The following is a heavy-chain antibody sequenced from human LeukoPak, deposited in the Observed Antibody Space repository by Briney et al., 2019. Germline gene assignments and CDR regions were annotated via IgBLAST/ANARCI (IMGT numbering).Heavy chain of an antibody. J-gene: IGHJ4*02. CDR1: GFTFSSYW. Sequence: GGSLRLSCAASGFTFSSYWMSWVRQAPGKGLEWVANINQDGSEKYYVDSVKGRFTISRDSAKKSLYLQMNSLRAEDTAVYYCVRVGAPANRLLWFGESLRPFDFWGQGTLVTVSS. CDR3: VRVGAPANRLLWFGESLRPFDF. D-gene: IGHD3-10*01. CDR2: INQDGSEK. V-gene: IGHV3-7*01.